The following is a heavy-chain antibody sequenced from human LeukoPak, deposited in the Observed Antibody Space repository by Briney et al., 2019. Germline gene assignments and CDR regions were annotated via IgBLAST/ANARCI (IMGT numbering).Heavy chain of an antibody. V-gene: IGHV4-61*01. CDR3: ARVPKRSSTPIGADY. Sequence: SETLSLTCTVSGGSVSSGSYYWSWIRQPPGKGLEWIGYIYYSGNTNYNPSLKSRVTISVDTSKSQFSLNLSSMTDADTAMYYCARVPKRSSTPIGADYWGQGTLVTVSS. J-gene: IGHJ4*02. CDR2: IYYSGNT. CDR1: GGSVSSGSYY. D-gene: IGHD3-10*01.